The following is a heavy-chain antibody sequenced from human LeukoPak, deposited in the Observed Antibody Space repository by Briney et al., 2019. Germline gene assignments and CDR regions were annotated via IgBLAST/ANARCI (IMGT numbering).Heavy chain of an antibody. CDR2: IGGSGGTT. CDR3: AKVTSF. D-gene: IGHD1/OR15-1a*01. V-gene: IGHV3-23*01. CDR1: GFTFSGYA. J-gene: IGHJ4*02. Sequence: GGALRLSYAAPGFTFSGYAMSWVRQAPGGGLEWGSTIGGSGGTTYYAESVKGRFTMSRDNSKNTLYLQMSTLRAEDTAVYYCAKVTSFWGQGALVTVSS.